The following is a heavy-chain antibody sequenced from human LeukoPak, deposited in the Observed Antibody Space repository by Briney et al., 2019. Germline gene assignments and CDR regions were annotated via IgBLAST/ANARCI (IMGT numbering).Heavy chain of an antibody. Sequence: GGSLKLSCAASGFTFSSYAMSWVRQAPGKGLEWVSAISGSGGSTYYADSVKGRFTISRDNSKNTLYLQMNSLRAEDTAVYYCAKGYCSSTSCYPNYWGQGTLVTVSS. D-gene: IGHD2-2*01. CDR1: GFTFSSYA. V-gene: IGHV3-23*01. J-gene: IGHJ4*02. CDR2: ISGSGGST. CDR3: AKGYCSSTSCYPNY.